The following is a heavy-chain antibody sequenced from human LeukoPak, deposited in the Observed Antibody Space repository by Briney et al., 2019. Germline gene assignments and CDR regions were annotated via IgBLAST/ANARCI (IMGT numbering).Heavy chain of an antibody. J-gene: IGHJ6*03. CDR2: IIPIFGTA. D-gene: IGHD3-9*01. CDR3: ARWGPYDILTVYLLYYYMDV. CDR1: GGTFSSYA. Sequence: ASVKVSCKASGGTFSSYAISWVRQAPGQGLEWMGGIIPIFGTASYAQKFQGRVTITTDESTSTAYMELSSLRSEDTAVYYCARWGPYDILTVYLLYYYMDVWGKGTTVTVSS. V-gene: IGHV1-69*05.